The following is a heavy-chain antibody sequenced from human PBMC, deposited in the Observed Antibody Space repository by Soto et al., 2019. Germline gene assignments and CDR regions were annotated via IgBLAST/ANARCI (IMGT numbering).Heavy chain of an antibody. Sequence: LSLTCTVSGGSIRSVGYYWSWVRQNPRRGLEWIGNIYYSGNTYYNPSLKSRLTISVDTSKNQFSLNLSSVTAADTAVYYCARDRLMATAGTARHYFGLDVWGQGTTVTVSS. CDR2: IYYSGNT. V-gene: IGHV4-31*03. CDR1: GGSIRSVGYY. CDR3: ARDRLMATAGTARHYFGLDV. D-gene: IGHD5-18*01. J-gene: IGHJ6*02.